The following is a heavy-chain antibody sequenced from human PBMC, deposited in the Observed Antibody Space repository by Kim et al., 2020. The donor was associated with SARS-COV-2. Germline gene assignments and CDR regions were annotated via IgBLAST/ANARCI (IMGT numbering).Heavy chain of an antibody. J-gene: IGHJ4*02. CDR2: TRNKANSYTT. CDR1: GFTFSDHY. CDR3: ARVVGATHLDY. V-gene: IGHV3-72*01. Sequence: GGSLRLSCAASGFTFSDHYMDWVRQAPGKGLEWVGRTRNKANSYTTEYAASVKGRFTISRDDSKNSLYLQMNSLKTEDTAVYYCARVVGATHLDYWGQGTLVTVSS. D-gene: IGHD1-26*01.